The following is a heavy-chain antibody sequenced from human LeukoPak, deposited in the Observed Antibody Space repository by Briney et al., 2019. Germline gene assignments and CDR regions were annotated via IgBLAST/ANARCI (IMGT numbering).Heavy chain of an antibody. V-gene: IGHV1-18*01. CDR3: ARRLGDSGSYYGGNFDY. Sequence: ASVKVSCKASGYTFTSYGISWVRQAPGQGLEWMGWISAYNGNTNYAQKLQGRVTMTTDTSTSTAYMELRSLRSDDTAAYYCARRLGDSGSYYGGNFDYWGQGTLVTVSS. J-gene: IGHJ4*02. CDR1: GYTFTSYG. D-gene: IGHD1-26*01. CDR2: ISAYNGNT.